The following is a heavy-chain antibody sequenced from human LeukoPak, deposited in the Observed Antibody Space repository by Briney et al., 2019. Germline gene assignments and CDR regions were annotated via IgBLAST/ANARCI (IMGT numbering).Heavy chain of an antibody. Sequence: GGSLRLSCAASGFTFSSYWMSWVRQAPGKGLEWVANIKQDGSEKYYVDSVKGRFTISRDNAKNSLYLQMNSLRAEDTAVYYCARGGGITMVRRVINIRQLGYWGQGTLVTVSS. D-gene: IGHD3-10*01. V-gene: IGHV3-7*01. J-gene: IGHJ4*02. CDR1: GFTFSSYW. CDR3: ARGGGITMVRRVINIRQLGY. CDR2: IKQDGSEK.